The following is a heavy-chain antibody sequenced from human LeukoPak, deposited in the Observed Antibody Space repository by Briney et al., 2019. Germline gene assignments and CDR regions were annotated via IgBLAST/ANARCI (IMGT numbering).Heavy chain of an antibody. CDR1: GGSFSGYY. V-gene: IGHV4-34*01. Sequence: PSETLSLTCAVYGGSFSGYYWSWIRQPPGKGLEWIGEINHSGSTNYNPSLKSRVTISVDTSKNQFSLKLSSVTAADSAVYYCARDFWSGYYAWFDPWGQGTLVTVSS. J-gene: IGHJ5*02. CDR2: INHSGST. CDR3: ARDFWSGYYAWFDP. D-gene: IGHD3-3*01.